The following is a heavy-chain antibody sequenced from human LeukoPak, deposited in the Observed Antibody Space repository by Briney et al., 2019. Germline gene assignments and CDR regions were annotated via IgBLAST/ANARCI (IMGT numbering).Heavy chain of an antibody. CDR3: ARDGVRRYCSGGSCASYNWFDP. CDR1: GGSISSGGYY. Sequence: PSETLSLTCTVSGGSISSGGYYWSWIRQHPGKGLEWVGYIYYSGNTYYNPSLKSRVTISVDTSKNQFSLKLSSVTAADTAVYYCARDGVRRYCSGGSCASYNWFDPWGQGTLVTVSS. J-gene: IGHJ5*02. V-gene: IGHV4-31*03. D-gene: IGHD2-15*01. CDR2: IYYSGNT.